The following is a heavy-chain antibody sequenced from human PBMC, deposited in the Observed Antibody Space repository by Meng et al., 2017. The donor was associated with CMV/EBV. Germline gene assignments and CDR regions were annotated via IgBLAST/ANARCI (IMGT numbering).Heavy chain of an antibody. CDR2: IYPGDSDT. CDR1: GYSFTSYW. D-gene: IGHD3-22*01. CDR3: ARYSNYHDSSGYYYANAFDI. J-gene: IGHJ3*02. Sequence: GESLKISCKGSGYSFTSYWIGWVRQMPGKGLEWMGIIYPGDSDTRYSPSFQGQVTISADKSISTAYLQWSSLKASDTAMYYCARYSNYHDSSGYYYANAFDIWGQGTMVTVSS. V-gene: IGHV5-51*01.